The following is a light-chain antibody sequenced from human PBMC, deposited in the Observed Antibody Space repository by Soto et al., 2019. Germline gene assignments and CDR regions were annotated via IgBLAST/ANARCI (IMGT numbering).Light chain of an antibody. CDR2: AAS. J-gene: IGKJ4*01. CDR1: QSISRY. CDR3: QQCFSLTPLT. V-gene: IGKV1-39*01. Sequence: DLQLTQSPSSLSASVGDRVTITCRASQSISRYLNWYQQKPGKAPKVLISAASSLQSGVPSRFSGSGSGTDFTLTISSLQPEDFATYYCQQCFSLTPLTSGGGTKVEI.